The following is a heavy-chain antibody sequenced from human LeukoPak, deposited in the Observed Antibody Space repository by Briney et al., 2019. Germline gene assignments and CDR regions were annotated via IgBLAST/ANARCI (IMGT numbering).Heavy chain of an antibody. CDR3: ARVVRNYDILTGYYSYFDY. CDR1: GYTFTGYY. J-gene: IGHJ4*02. Sequence: ASVKVSCKASGYTFTGYYIHWVRQAPGQGLEWMGWINPNSGGTNYAQKFQGRVTMTRDTSISTAYMELSRLRSDDTAVYYCARVVRNYDILTGYYSYFDYWGQGTLVTVSS. V-gene: IGHV1-2*02. CDR2: INPNSGGT. D-gene: IGHD3-9*01.